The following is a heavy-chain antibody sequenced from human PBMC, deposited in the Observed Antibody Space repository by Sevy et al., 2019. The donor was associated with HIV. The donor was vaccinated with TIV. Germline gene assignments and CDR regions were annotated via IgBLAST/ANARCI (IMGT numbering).Heavy chain of an antibody. CDR3: AREDEDYYDSSGYFYYFDY. D-gene: IGHD3-22*01. V-gene: IGHV4-4*07. Sequence: SETLSLTCTVSGGSISSYYWSWIRQPAGKGLEWIGRIYTSGSTNYNPSLKSRVTMSVDTSKNQFSLKLSSVTAADTAVYYCAREDEDYYDSSGYFYYFDYWGQGTLVTVSS. CDR1: GGSISSYY. J-gene: IGHJ4*02. CDR2: IYTSGST.